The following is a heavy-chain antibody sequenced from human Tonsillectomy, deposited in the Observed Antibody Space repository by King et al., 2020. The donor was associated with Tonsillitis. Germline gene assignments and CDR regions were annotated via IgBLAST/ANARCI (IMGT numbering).Heavy chain of an antibody. Sequence: VQLVQSGGGLVKPGGSLRLSCAASGFTFADAWMTWVRQAPGKGLEWVGRIKSKSDGGTTDFAAPVKGRFNISRDDSKDTVYLQMNSLRTEDTAVYYCNTKRFVVDTPIHYWGQGTLVTVSS. CDR3: NTKRFVVDTPIHY. J-gene: IGHJ4*02. V-gene: IGHV3-15*01. D-gene: IGHD2-2*01. CDR2: IKSKSDGGTT. CDR1: GFTFADAW.